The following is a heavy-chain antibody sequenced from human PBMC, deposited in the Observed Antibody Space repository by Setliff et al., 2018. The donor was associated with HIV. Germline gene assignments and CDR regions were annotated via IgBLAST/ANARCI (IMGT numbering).Heavy chain of an antibody. CDR2: INHSGST. V-gene: IGHV4-34*01. Sequence: SETLSLTCAVYGGSFSGYYWSWIRQPPGKGLEWIGEINHSGSTNYNPSLKSRVTISVDTSKNQFSLKRSSVTAADTAVFYCARLTTTYYYDSSAYYHPVWGQGTLVTVSS. CDR3: ARLTTTYYYDSSAYYHPV. J-gene: IGHJ4*02. D-gene: IGHD3-22*01. CDR1: GGSFSGYY.